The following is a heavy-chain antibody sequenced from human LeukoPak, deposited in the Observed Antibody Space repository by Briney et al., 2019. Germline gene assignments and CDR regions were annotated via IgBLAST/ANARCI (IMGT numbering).Heavy chain of an antibody. CDR3: ASRPGNPTDNWFDP. CDR2: IYHSGST. Sequence: SETLSLTCAVSGGSISSGGYSWSWIRQPPGKGLEWIGYIYHSGSTYYNPSLKSRVTISVDRSKNQFSLKLSSVTAADTAVYYCASRPGNPTDNWFDPWGQGTLVTVSS. CDR1: GGSISSGGYS. J-gene: IGHJ5*02. D-gene: IGHD1-14*01. V-gene: IGHV4-30-2*01.